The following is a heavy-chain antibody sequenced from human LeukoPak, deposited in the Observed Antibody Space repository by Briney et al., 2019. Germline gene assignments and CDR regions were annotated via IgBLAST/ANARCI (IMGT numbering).Heavy chain of an antibody. Sequence: GGSLRLSCAASGFTFSSYAMSWVRQAPGEGLEWVSAISGSGASIYYADSVRGRFTISRDNSKNRLYLQMNSLRVEDTALYYCAKDRGYGSGSYYAYYFDSWGQGTLVTVSS. J-gene: IGHJ4*02. CDR2: ISGSGASI. D-gene: IGHD3-10*01. CDR1: GFTFSSYA. CDR3: AKDRGYGSGSYYAYYFDS. V-gene: IGHV3-23*01.